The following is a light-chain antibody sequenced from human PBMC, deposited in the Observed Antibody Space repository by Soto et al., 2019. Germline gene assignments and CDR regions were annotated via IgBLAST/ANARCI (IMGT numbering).Light chain of an antibody. V-gene: IGLV1-47*02. CDR1: SSNIGSNY. Sequence: QSVLTQPPSASGTPGQRVTISCSGSSSNIGSNYVYWYQQLPGTAPKLLIYSNNQRPSGVPDRFSGSKSGTSASLAISGLRSEDEADYYCTAWDDSLTGPVFGRGTHVTVL. J-gene: IGLJ2*01. CDR2: SNN. CDR3: TAWDDSLTGPV.